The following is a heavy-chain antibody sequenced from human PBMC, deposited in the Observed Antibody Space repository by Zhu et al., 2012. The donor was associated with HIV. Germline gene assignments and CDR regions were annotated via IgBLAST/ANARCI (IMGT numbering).Heavy chain of an antibody. V-gene: IGHV4-34*01. CDR3: ARGYGSGSYYHY. CDR2: INRSGDT. D-gene: IGHD3-10*01. J-gene: IGHJ4*02. Sequence: QVQLQQWGAGLLKPSETLSLTCAVYGGSFSGYYWGWIRQPPGKGLEWIGEINRSGDTNYNPSLNSRVTISVDTSKNQFSLKLNSVTAADTAVYYCARGYGSGSYYHYWGQGTLVTVSS. CDR1: GGSFSGYY.